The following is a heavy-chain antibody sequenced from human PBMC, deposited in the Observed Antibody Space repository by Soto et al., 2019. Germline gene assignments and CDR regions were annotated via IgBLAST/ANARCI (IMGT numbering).Heavy chain of an antibody. CDR2: ISAYNGNT. CDR1: GYTFTSYG. Sequence: QVPLVQSGAEVKKPGASVKVSCKASGYTFTSYGISWVRQAPGQGLEWMGWISAYNGNTNYAQKLQGRVTMTTDTSTSTAYMELRSLRSDDTAVYYCARESRYRSLGPNWNYRVKDGMDVWGQGTTVTVSS. CDR3: ARESRYRSLGPNWNYRVKDGMDV. J-gene: IGHJ6*02. D-gene: IGHD1-7*01. V-gene: IGHV1-18*01.